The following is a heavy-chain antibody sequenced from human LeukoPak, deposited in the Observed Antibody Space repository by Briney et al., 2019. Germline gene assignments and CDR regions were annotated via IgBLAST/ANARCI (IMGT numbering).Heavy chain of an antibody. Sequence: GGSLRLSCAASGFTFSSYAMSWVRQAPGKGLEWVSAISGSGGSTYYADSVKGRFTISRDNSKNTLYLQMNSLRAEDTAVYYCARGHPIVVVTASGHNWFDPWGQGTLVTVSS. CDR2: ISGSGGST. CDR1: GFTFSSYA. CDR3: ARGHPIVVVTASGHNWFDP. J-gene: IGHJ5*02. V-gene: IGHV3-23*01. D-gene: IGHD2-21*02.